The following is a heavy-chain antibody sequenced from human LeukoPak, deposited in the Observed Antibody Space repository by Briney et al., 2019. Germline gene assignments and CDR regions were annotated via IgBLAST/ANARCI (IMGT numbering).Heavy chain of an antibody. CDR3: ARVGPTGIAAAGPSTFDY. V-gene: IGHV4-34*01. CDR1: GGSFSGYY. J-gene: IGHJ4*02. Sequence: SETLSLTCAVYGGSFSGYYRSWIRQPPGKGLEWIGEINHSGSTNYNPSLKSRVTISVDTSKNQFSLKLSSVTAADTAVYYCARVGPTGIAAAGPSTFDYWGQGTLVTVSS. D-gene: IGHD6-13*01. CDR2: INHSGST.